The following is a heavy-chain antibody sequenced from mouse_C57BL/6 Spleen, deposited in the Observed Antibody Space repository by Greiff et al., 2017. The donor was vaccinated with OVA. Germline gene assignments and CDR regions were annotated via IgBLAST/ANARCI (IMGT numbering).Heavy chain of an antibody. D-gene: IGHD1-2*01. CDR2: IHPNSGST. J-gene: IGHJ2*01. V-gene: IGHV1-64*01. Sequence: VQLQQPGAELVKPGASVKLSCKASGYTFTSYWMHWVKQRPGQGLEWIGMIHPNSGSTNYNEKFKSKATLTVDKSSSTAYMQISSLTSEDSAVYYCARDYGVDYFDYWGQGTTLTVSS. CDR3: ARDYGVDYFDY. CDR1: GYTFTSYW.